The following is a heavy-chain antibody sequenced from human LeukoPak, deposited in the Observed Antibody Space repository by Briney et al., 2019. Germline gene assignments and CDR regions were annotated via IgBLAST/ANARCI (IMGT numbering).Heavy chain of an antibody. CDR2: IKYDGSEK. CDR1: GFTVSSNY. CDR3: ARDPAYAGYDY. D-gene: IGHD2-2*01. Sequence: GGSLRLSCAASGFTVSSNYMTWVRQAPGKGLEWVATIKYDGSEKAYVDSVKGRFTISKDNAKNSLYLQMNSLRADDTAVYYCARDPAYAGYDYWGQGTLVTVSS. J-gene: IGHJ4*02. V-gene: IGHV3-7*03.